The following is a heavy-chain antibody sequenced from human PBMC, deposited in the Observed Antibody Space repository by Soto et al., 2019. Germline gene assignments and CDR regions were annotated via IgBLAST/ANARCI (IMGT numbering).Heavy chain of an antibody. Sequence: QPGGSLRLSCAASGFTFSSYGMHWVRQAPGKGLEWVAVIWYDGSNKYYADSVKGRFTISRDNSKNTLYLQMNSLRAEDTAVYYCARDIFTGPGPPPGWLLYKGYYYYGMDVWGQGTTVTVSS. CDR1: GFTFSSYG. J-gene: IGHJ6*02. V-gene: IGHV3-33*01. CDR2: IWYDGSNK. CDR3: ARDIFTGPGPPPGWLLYKGYYYYGMDV. D-gene: IGHD3-3*01.